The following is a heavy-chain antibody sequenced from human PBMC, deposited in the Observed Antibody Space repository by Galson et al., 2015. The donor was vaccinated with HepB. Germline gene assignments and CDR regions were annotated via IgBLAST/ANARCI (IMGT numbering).Heavy chain of an antibody. CDR3: AKDLSYYDSSGHDDY. CDR1: GFTFSRYA. D-gene: IGHD3-22*01. Sequence: SLRLSCAASGFTFSRYAMSWVRQAPGKGLEWVSAISGSGGSTYYADSVKGRFTISRDNSKNTLYLQMHSLRAEDTAVYYFAKDLSYYDSSGHDDYWGQGTLVTVS. CDR2: ISGSGGST. J-gene: IGHJ4*02. V-gene: IGHV3-23*01.